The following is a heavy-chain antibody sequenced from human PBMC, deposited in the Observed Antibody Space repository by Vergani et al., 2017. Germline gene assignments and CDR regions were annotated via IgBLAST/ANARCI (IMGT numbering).Heavy chain of an antibody. V-gene: IGHV3-30*02. CDR3: AKHFRGWGIDY. CDR2: IQFDGSNQ. D-gene: IGHD3-16*01. CDR1: GFTLSNYD. J-gene: IGHJ4*02. Sequence: LVESGGGVVQPGGSLRLSCATSGFTLSNYDMQWIRQGPGKGLEFVAFIQFDGSNQYYADSVKGRFTLSRDFSKNTLYLQMNSLRTDDTATYYCAKHFRGWGIDYWCQGTQVIVSS.